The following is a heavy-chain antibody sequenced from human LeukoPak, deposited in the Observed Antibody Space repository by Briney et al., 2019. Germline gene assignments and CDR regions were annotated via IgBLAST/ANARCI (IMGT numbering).Heavy chain of an antibody. CDR2: ISWKSGSI. V-gene: IGHV3-9*01. CDR3: AKGRVVGGVFDI. Sequence: GGSLRLSCAASGFTFDDYAMHWVRQAPGKGLEWLSGISWKSGSIGYADSVQGRFTISRDNAKNSLYLQMNSLRAEDTALYYCAKGRVVGGVFDIWGQGTMVTVSS. J-gene: IGHJ3*02. D-gene: IGHD2-15*01. CDR1: GFTFDDYA.